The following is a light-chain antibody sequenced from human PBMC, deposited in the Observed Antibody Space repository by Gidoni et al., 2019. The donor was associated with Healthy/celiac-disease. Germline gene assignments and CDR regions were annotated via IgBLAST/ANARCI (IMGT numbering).Light chain of an antibody. CDR1: ALPKQY. Sequence: SYELTQPPSVAVSPGQTARITCSGDALPKQYAYWYQQKPGQAPLLLIYKDCERPAGIPERFSGSSSGTTVTLTISGVQAEDEADYYCQSADSSGTYVVFGGGTKLTVL. CDR3: QSADSSGTYVV. CDR2: KDC. J-gene: IGLJ2*01. V-gene: IGLV3-25*03.